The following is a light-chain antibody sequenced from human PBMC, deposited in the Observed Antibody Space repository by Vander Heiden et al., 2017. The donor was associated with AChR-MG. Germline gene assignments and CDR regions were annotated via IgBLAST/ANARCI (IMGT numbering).Light chain of an antibody. Sequence: DIQVTQSPSTLSASVGDRVTITCRASQTIGNYLAWYQQKAGKPPNLFMYKASHLERGVPSRFSGSGSGTEFTLTISSLQPDDFATYYCQQYYAYPCIFGQGTKLETK. CDR2: KAS. J-gene: IGKJ2*02. CDR1: QTIGNY. V-gene: IGKV1-5*03. CDR3: QQYYAYPCI.